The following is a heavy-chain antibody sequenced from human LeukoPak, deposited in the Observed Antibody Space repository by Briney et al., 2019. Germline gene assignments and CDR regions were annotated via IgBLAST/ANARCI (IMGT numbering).Heavy chain of an antibody. CDR2: INPNSGAT. CDR3: TRVESMTLFDS. V-gene: IGHV1-2*02. J-gene: IGHJ5*01. Sequence: ASVKVSCKASGYTFTGYYIHWVRQAPGQGLEWMGWINPNSGATIYAQKFQGRVTVTRDTSIGTAYMELSRLRSDDTAVYYCTRVESMTLFDSWGQGTLVTVSS. CDR1: GYTFTGYY.